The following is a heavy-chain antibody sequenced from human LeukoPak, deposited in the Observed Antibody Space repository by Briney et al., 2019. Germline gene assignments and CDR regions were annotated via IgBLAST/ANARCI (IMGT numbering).Heavy chain of an antibody. CDR2: MSGSGSTT. D-gene: IGHD5-18*01. CDR3: AKELAYSYAKFDY. CDR1: GFTFSSYA. Sequence: GGSLRLSCAASGFTFSSYAMSWVRQAPGKGLEWFSRMSGSGSTTYYTDSVKGRFTVSRDNSKNTLYLQMDGLRVEDTAIYYCAKELAYSYAKFDYWDQGTLVTVPS. J-gene: IGHJ4*02. V-gene: IGHV3-23*01.